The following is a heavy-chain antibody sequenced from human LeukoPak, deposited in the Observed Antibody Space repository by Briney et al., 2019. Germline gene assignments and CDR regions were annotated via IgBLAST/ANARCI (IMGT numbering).Heavy chain of an antibody. CDR2: ISWNSGSI. D-gene: IGHD6-13*01. V-gene: IGHV3-9*01. J-gene: IGHJ4*02. Sequence: GGSLRLSCAASGFTFDDYATHWVRQAPGKGLEWVSGISWNSGSIGYADSVKGRFTISRDNSKNTLYLQMNSLRAEDTAVYYCARDASAAGTGGLDYWGQGTLVTVSS. CDR3: ARDASAAGTGGLDY. CDR1: GFTFDDYA.